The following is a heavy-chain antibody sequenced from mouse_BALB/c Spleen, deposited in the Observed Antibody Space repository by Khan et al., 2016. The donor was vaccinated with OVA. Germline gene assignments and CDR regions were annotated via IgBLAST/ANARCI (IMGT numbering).Heavy chain of an antibody. Sequence: VQLQESGPGLVQPSQSLSITCTVSGFSLTNFGVHWVRQSPGKGLEWLGVIWSGGSTDXNAAFKSRLSISKDNSKSQVFFKMNSLQANDTATYYCARREYLMTWFAYWGQGTLITVSA. CDR2: IWSGGST. CDR3: ARREYLMTWFAY. V-gene: IGHV2-2*02. J-gene: IGHJ3*01. CDR1: GFSLTNFG.